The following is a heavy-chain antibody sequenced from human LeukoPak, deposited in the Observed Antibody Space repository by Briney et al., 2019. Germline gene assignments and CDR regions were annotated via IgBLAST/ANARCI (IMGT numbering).Heavy chain of an antibody. CDR3: ARGSEVVTAIPWYFDY. D-gene: IGHD2-21*02. CDR1: GFTFDDFG. CDR2: INWNGGST. V-gene: IGHV3-20*04. J-gene: IGHJ4*02. Sequence: WTGGSLRLSCAASGFTFDDFGMSWVRQAPGKGLEWVSGINWNGGSTGYADSVKGRFTISRDNGKNSLYLQMNSLRAEDTALYYCARGSEVVTAIPWYFDYWGQGTLVTVSS.